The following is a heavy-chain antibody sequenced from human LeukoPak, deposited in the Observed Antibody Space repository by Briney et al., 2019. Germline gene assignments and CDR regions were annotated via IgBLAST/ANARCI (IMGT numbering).Heavy chain of an antibody. D-gene: IGHD1-26*01. CDR2: ISAYNGNT. CDR1: GYTFTGYY. Sequence: ASVKVSCKASGYTFTGYYMHWVRQAPGQGLEWMGWISAYNGNTNYAQKLQGRVTMTTDTSTSTAYMELRSLRSDDTAVYYCARVLSGRHTYGWYFDLWGRGTLVSVSS. J-gene: IGHJ2*01. CDR3: ARVLSGRHTYGWYFDL. V-gene: IGHV1-18*04.